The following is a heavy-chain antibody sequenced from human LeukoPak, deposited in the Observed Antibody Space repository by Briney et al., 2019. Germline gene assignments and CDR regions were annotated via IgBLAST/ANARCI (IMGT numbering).Heavy chain of an antibody. CDR2: IGGSGGRT. D-gene: IGHD4-23*01. V-gene: IGHV3-23*01. Sequence: GGSLRLSCAASGFTFSSYAMGWVRQAPGKGLEWVSAIGGSGGRTYYADSVKGRFTIPRNNSKNTLCLQMNSLRAEDTAVYYCAKDFGGPIDYWGQGTLVTVSS. CDR3: AKDFGGPIDY. CDR1: GFTFSSYA. J-gene: IGHJ4*02.